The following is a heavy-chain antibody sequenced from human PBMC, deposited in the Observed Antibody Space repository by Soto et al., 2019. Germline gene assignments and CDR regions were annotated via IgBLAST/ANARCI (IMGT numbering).Heavy chain of an antibody. Sequence: DVQLVESGGGLVKPGESLRLSCAASGFTFSYSWMSWVRQAPGEGLEWIGRIKSRADGGTTDYAASVKGRFTISRDDSESILYVHMGSLKTEDTAVYYCTTDGGEFWEYFYGMDVWGQGTTVTVSS. V-gene: IGHV3-15*05. J-gene: IGHJ6*02. CDR2: IKSRADGGTT. CDR1: GFTFSYSW. CDR3: TTDGGEFWEYFYGMDV. D-gene: IGHD3-10*01.